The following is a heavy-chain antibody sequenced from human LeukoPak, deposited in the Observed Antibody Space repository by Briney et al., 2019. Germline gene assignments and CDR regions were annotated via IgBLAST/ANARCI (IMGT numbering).Heavy chain of an antibody. Sequence: SGPTLVNPTQTLTLTCTVSGFSLTARGVGVGWIRQPPGKALEWLATIYWNDDKRYSPSLMTRLTITKDSSKNQVVLTMTNIHPVDTATYYCVHRAPNHTVVPWFFDSWGQGTLVTVSS. D-gene: IGHD2-21*01. V-gene: IGHV2-5*01. CDR1: GFSLTARGVG. CDR2: IYWNDDK. CDR3: VHRAPNHTVVPWFFDS. J-gene: IGHJ4*02.